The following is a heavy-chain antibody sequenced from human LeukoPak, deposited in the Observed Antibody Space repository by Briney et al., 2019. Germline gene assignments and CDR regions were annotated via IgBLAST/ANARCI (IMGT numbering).Heavy chain of an antibody. CDR2: IDRDGSEE. D-gene: IGHD1-1*01. CDR1: GFTFSDSW. Sequence: GGSLRLSCAASGFTFSDSWMTWVRQAPGKGLEWVANIDRDGSEEYYVDSVKGRFIISRDNAKNSVYLQMNSLRAEDTAVYYCARDRWTDYWGQGTLVTVSS. V-gene: IGHV3-7*01. CDR3: ARDRWTDY. J-gene: IGHJ4*02.